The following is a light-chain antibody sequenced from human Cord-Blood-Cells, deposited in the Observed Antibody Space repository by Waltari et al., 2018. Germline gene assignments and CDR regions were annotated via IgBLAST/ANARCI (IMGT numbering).Light chain of an antibody. Sequence: QSALTQPASVSGSPGQSITISCTGTSSDVGGYNYVSWYQQHPGKAPKLMVYDVSKRPSGVSNRFSGSTSGNTASLTISGLQAADEADYYCSSYTSSSTLVFGGGTKLTVL. CDR3: SSYTSSSTLV. CDR2: DVS. J-gene: IGLJ3*02. CDR1: SSDVGGYNY. V-gene: IGLV2-14*01.